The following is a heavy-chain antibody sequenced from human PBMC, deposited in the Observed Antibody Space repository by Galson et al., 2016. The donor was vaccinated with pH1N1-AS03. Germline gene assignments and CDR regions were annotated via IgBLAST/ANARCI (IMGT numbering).Heavy chain of an antibody. CDR1: GFNFTDFY. J-gene: IGHJ1*01. CDR3: ARDCMVLRGILRY. CDR2: ISVTGKTI. V-gene: IGHV3-11*01. D-gene: IGHD3-10*01. Sequence: SLRLSCAASGFNFTDFYMTWVRQAPGKGLEWLSSISVTGKTIYYADSVKGRFTISRDNFKNSVYLHLDNLRAEDTAVYRCARDCMVLRGILRYWGQGTRVTVS.